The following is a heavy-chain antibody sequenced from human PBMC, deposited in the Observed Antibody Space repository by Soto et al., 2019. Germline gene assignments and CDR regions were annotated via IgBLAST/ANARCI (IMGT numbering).Heavy chain of an antibody. V-gene: IGHV1-2*02. CDR1: VYTFTGYY. CDR3: ARGEYSSSYGFDP. Sequence: ASVPVSCQAYVYTFTGYYMHWVRPAGEEGQGGRGMINTASGSTNHAQKVQGSVTMTRDTSNSTAYLELSRLRADDTAVYYCARGEYSSSYGFDPWGQGTLVTVSS. CDR2: INTASGST. D-gene: IGHD6-6*01. J-gene: IGHJ5*02.